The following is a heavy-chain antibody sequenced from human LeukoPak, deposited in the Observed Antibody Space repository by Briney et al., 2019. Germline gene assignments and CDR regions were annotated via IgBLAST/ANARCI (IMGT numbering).Heavy chain of an antibody. V-gene: IGHV3-30*18. CDR3: AKGNLFDP. J-gene: IGHJ5*02. Sequence: GGSLRLSCAASGLTFSSYGMHWVRQAPGKGLEWVAVISYDGSNKYYADSVKGRFTISRDNSKNTLYLQMNSLRAEDTGVYYCAKGNLFDPWGQGTLVTVSS. CDR2: ISYDGSNK. CDR1: GLTFSSYG.